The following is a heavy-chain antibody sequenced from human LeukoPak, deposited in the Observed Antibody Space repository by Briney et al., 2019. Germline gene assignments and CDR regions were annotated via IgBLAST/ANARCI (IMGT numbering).Heavy chain of an antibody. Sequence: SETLSLTCAVYGGSFSGYYWSWIRQPPGKGLEWIGEINHSGSTNYNPSLKSRVTISVDTSKNQFSLKLSSVTAADTAVYYCARGRPSLSIAAAKLGAFDIWGQGTMVTVSS. CDR1: GGSFSGYY. J-gene: IGHJ3*02. CDR2: INHSGST. D-gene: IGHD6-13*01. V-gene: IGHV4-34*01. CDR3: ARGRPSLSIAAAKLGAFDI.